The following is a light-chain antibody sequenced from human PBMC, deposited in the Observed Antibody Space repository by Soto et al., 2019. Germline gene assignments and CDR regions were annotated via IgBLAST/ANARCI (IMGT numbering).Light chain of an antibody. CDR1: SSDVGFYNF. Sequence: QSVLTQPPSASGSPGQSLTISCTGTSSDVGFYNFVSWYQQRPGKAPKLVIYEVTKRPSGVPDRFSGSKSGSTASLTVSGLQAEDEAEYYCASYAGTKLFVFGGGTKVTVL. CDR3: ASYAGTKLFV. CDR2: EVT. J-gene: IGLJ1*01. V-gene: IGLV2-8*01.